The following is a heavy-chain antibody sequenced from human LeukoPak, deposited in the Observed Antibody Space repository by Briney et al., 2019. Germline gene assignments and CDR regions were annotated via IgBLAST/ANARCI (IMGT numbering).Heavy chain of an antibody. Sequence: GSSVKVSCKASGGTFSSYAISWVRQAPGQGLEWMGRIIPIFGTANYAQKFQGRVTITTDESTSTAYMELSSLRSEDTAVYYCARDPHGYSSSYDDAFDIWGQGTMVTVSS. CDR2: IIPIFGTA. V-gene: IGHV1-69*05. CDR3: ARDPHGYSSSYDDAFDI. J-gene: IGHJ3*02. CDR1: GGTFSSYA. D-gene: IGHD6-13*01.